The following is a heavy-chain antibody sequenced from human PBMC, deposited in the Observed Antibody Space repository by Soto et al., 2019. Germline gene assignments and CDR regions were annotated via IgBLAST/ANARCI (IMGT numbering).Heavy chain of an antibody. Sequence: EVQLVESGAGLVKPGGSLRLSCAASGLTFSSYSMNWVRQAPGKGLEWVSSISSGDSYIYYADSVRGRFTISRDNAENSLYLQMNSLRVEDTAVYYCVASPEGPGVMRDWGQGALVTVSS. CDR1: GLTFSSYS. D-gene: IGHD2-8*01. V-gene: IGHV3-21*01. CDR2: ISSGDSYI. CDR3: VASPEGPGVMRD. J-gene: IGHJ4*02.